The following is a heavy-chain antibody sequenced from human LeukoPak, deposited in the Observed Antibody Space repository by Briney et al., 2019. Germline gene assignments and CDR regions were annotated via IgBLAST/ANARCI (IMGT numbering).Heavy chain of an antibody. J-gene: IGHJ4*02. CDR3: ARLDCSGGSCYPRAHSGDY. CDR2: IIPIFGTA. Sequence: GASVKVSCKASGGTFSSYAISWVRQAPGQGLEWMGGIIPIFGTANYAQKFQGRVTITADKSTSTAYMELSSLRSEDTAVYYCARLDCSGGSCYPRAHSGDYWGQGTLVTVSS. D-gene: IGHD2-15*01. V-gene: IGHV1-69*06. CDR1: GGTFSSYA.